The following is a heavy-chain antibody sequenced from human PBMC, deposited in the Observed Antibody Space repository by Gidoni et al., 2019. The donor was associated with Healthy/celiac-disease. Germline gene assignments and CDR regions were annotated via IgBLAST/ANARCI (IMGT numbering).Heavy chain of an antibody. D-gene: IGHD3-3*01. J-gene: IGHJ5*02. CDR2: IYYSGST. CDR3: ARDSRFLGIFP. CDR1: GGSISSSSYY. V-gene: IGHV4-39*07. Sequence: QLQLQESGPGLVKPSETLSLTCTVSGGSISSSSYYWGWIRQPPGKGLEWIGSIYYSGSTYYNPSLKSRVTISVDTSKNQFSLKLSSVTAADTAVYYCARDSRFLGIFPWGQGTLVTVSS.